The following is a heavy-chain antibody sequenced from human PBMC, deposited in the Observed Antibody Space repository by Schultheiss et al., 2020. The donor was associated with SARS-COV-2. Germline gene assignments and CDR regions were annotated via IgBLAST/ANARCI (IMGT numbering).Heavy chain of an antibody. J-gene: IGHJ6*02. Sequence: GGSLRLSCAASGFTFSNAWMSWVRQAPGKGLEWVSVIYSGGSTYYADSVKGRFTISRDNSKNTLYLQMNSLRAEDTAVYYCAREVVPAAKGYYYGMDVWGQGTTVTVSS. V-gene: IGHV3-66*01. CDR1: GFTFSNAW. D-gene: IGHD2-2*01. CDR3: AREVVPAAKGYYYGMDV. CDR2: IYSGGST.